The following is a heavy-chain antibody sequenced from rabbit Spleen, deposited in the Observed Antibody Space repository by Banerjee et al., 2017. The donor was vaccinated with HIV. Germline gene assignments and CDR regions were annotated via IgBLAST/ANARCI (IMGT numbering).Heavy chain of an antibody. J-gene: IGHJ4*01. Sequence: QEKLVESGGDLVKPGAPLTLTCTASGVSFSNKYVMCWVRQAPGKGLEWIACINAATGKPVYATWAKGRFTISRTSSTTVTLQMTSLTATDTAMYFCARDLAGAIGWNFYLWGPGTLVTVS. CDR2: INAATGKP. V-gene: IGHV1S45*01. CDR1: GVSFSNKYV. CDR3: ARDLAGAIGWNFYL. D-gene: IGHD4-1*01.